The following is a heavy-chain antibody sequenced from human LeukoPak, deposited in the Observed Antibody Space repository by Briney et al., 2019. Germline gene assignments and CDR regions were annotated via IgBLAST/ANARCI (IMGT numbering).Heavy chain of an antibody. CDR1: GGSFSGYY. CDR2: IYYSGST. CDR3: ARHPFGTVTTRGWFDP. Sequence: PSETLSLTCAVYGGSFSGYYWSWIRQPPGKGLEWIGYIYYSGSTNYNPSLKSRVTISVDTSKNQFSLKLSSVTAADTAVYYCARHPFGTVTTRGWFDPWGQGTLVTVSS. D-gene: IGHD4-17*01. V-gene: IGHV4-59*08. J-gene: IGHJ5*02.